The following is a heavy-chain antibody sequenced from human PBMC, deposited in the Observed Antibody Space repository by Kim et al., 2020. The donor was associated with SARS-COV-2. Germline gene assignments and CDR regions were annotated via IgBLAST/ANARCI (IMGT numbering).Heavy chain of an antibody. D-gene: IGHD3-16*01. J-gene: IGHJ4*02. CDR2: TNTNTGNP. Sequence: ASVKVSCKASGYSFSRFPIHWVRQAPGQGLEWMGWTNTNTGNPIYAQGFTGRFVFSLDTSVSTAYLRISSLRSEDTAVYFCARVYDFYWGSFLFDYWGQGTQVTVSS. V-gene: IGHV7-4-1*01. CDR3: ARVYDFYWGSFLFDY. CDR1: GYSFSRFP.